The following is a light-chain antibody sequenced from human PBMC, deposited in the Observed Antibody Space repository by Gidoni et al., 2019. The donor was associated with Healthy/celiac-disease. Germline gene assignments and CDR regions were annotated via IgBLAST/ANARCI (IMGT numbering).Light chain of an antibody. CDR3: QQYYTTPYT. V-gene: IGKV4-1*01. J-gene: IGKJ2*01. Sequence: DIVMTQSPYSLAVSLGERATINCKSSQSVLYSSNNKNYLAWYQQRPGQTPKLLIFSASIRESGVPDRFSGSGSGTDFTLTISSLQAEDVAVYYCQQYYTTPYTFGQGTKLEIK. CDR2: SAS. CDR1: QSVLYSSNNKNY.